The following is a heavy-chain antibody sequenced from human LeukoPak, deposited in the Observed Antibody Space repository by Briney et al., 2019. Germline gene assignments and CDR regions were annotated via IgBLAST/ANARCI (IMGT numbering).Heavy chain of an antibody. J-gene: IGHJ4*02. CDR2: IYNSGSA. V-gene: IGHV4-61*02. D-gene: IGHD4-17*01. Sequence: SETLSLTCTVSGDSINRGSYHWSWIRQPAGKGLEWIGRIYNSGSANYNPSLKSRVTISVDTSKNQFSLRLSSVTAADTAVYYCARAIDYGDSYFDYWGQGTLVTVSS. CDR1: GDSINRGSYH. CDR3: ARAIDYGDSYFDY.